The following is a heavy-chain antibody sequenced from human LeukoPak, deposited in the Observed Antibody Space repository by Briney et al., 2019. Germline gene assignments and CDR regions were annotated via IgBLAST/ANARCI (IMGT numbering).Heavy chain of an antibody. D-gene: IGHD3-10*01. V-gene: IGHV1-2*02. CDR3: ARGEQVFAMVRGVIRNGYGY. Sequence: GASVKVSCKASGYTFTGHYMHWVRQAPGQGLEWMGWINPNSGGTNYAQKFQGRVTMTRDTSISTAYMELSRLRSDDTAVYYCARGEQVFAMVRGVIRNGYGYWGQGTLVTVSS. CDR2: INPNSGGT. CDR1: GYTFTGHY. J-gene: IGHJ4*02.